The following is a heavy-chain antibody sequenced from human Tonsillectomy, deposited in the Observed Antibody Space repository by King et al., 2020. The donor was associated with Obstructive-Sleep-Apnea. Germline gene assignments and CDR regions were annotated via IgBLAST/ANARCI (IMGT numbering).Heavy chain of an antibody. CDR2: ISWDDDK. D-gene: IGHD2-2*01. CDR3: AHSGFGFSTSRYGTLDWFDP. CDR1: GFSLSTSGVG. V-gene: IGHV2-5*02. J-gene: IGHJ5*02. Sequence: TLKESGPTLVKPTQTLTLTCTFSGFSLSTSGVGVGWIRQPPGRALEWLALISWDDDKRYSPSLKSRLTITKDTSKNQVVLRMADMDPVDTATYYCAHSGFGFSTSRYGTLDWFDPWGQGTLVTVSS.